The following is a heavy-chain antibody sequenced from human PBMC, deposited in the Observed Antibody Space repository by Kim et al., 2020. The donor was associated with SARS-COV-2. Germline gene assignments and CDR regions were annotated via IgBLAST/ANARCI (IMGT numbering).Heavy chain of an antibody. D-gene: IGHD1-26*01. CDR3: ARIEGAPGDY. CDR2: ST. J-gene: IGHJ4*02. V-gene: IGHV4-4*02. Sequence: STNYNPSLKSRVTISVDKSKNQFSLKLSSVTAADTAVYYCARIEGAPGDYWGQGTLVTVSS.